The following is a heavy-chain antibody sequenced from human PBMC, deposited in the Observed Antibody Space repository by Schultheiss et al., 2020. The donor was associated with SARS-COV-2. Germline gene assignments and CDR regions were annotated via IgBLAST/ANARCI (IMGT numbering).Heavy chain of an antibody. CDR2: ISYDGSNK. D-gene: IGHD6-19*01. CDR3: AKDENPSSGWQNAFDI. J-gene: IGHJ3*02. Sequence: GGSLRLSCSASGFTFSSYAMHWVRQAPGKGLEWVAVISYDGSNKYYADSVKGRFTISRDNSKNTLYLQMNSLRAEDTAVYYCAKDENPSSGWQNAFDIWGQGTMVTVSS. CDR1: GFTFSSYA. V-gene: IGHV3-30*01.